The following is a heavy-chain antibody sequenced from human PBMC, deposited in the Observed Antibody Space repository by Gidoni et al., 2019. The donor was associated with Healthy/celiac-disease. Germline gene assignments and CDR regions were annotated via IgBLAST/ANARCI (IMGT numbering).Heavy chain of an antibody. CDR1: GYSISSGFS. J-gene: IGHJ4*02. D-gene: IGHD3-9*01. CDR2: IYHSGST. V-gene: IGHV4-38-2*01. Sequence: QVQLQESGPGLVKPSENLSLTCASSGYSISSGFSWGWIRQPPGKGLEWIGSIYHSGSTYYNPSLKSRVTISVDTSKNQFSLKLSSVTAADTAVYYCARADYDILTGYYTPWYYFDYWGQGTLVTVSS. CDR3: ARADYDILTGYYTPWYYFDY.